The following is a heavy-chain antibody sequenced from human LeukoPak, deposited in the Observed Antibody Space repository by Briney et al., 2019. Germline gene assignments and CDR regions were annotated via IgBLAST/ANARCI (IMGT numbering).Heavy chain of an antibody. J-gene: IGHJ4*02. D-gene: IGHD3-22*01. CDR2: ISGGGGST. CDR1: GFTFSSYA. Sequence: AGGSLRLSCAASGFTFSSYAMSWVRQAPGKGLEWVSAISGGGGSTYYADSVKGRFTIPRDNSKNTLYLQMNSLRAEDTAVYYCATRYYYDSSGYYGSLDYWGQGTLVTVSS. V-gene: IGHV3-23*01. CDR3: ATRYYYDSSGYYGSLDY.